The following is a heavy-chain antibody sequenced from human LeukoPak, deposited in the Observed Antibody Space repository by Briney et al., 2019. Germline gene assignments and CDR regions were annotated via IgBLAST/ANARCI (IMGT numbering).Heavy chain of an antibody. D-gene: IGHD1-7*01. V-gene: IGHV1-46*01. Sequence: ASVKVSCKASGYTFTTYYMHWVRQAPGQGLEWMGVINPSGGSTIYAQRFQGRVTVTGDTSTSTIYMELSSLRSEDTAVYYCARAGITGTTAYWGQGTLVTVSS. CDR2: INPSGGST. J-gene: IGHJ4*02. CDR3: ARAGITGTTAY. CDR1: GYTFTTYY.